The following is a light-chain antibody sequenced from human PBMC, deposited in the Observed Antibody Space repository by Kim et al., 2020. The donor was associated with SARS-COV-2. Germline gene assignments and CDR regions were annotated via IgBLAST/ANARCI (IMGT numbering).Light chain of an antibody. V-gene: IGLV7-46*01. CDR3: SLNYAGGQL. CDR2: GTN. CDR1: TEPVTSNQW. J-gene: IGLJ3*02. Sequence: QAVVTHEPSLAVSPGGTVTLTCGSNTEPVTSNQWPYWVQQKPGQVPRKLIYGTNNKHSWTPARFSGSLFGGKSALTLSGAQPDDEADYYCSLNYAGGQLFGGGTQLSV.